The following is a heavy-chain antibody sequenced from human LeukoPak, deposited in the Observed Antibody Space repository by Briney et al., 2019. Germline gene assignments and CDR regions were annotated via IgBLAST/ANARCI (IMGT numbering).Heavy chain of an antibody. D-gene: IGHD3-9*01. CDR1: GYTFSSYG. Sequence: SVKVSCKASGYTFSSYGITWVRQAPGQGLEWMGRIIPILGIANYAQKFQGRVTITADKSTSTAYMELSSLRSEDTAVYYCATLPLTYDILTGYYFDYWGQGTLVTVSS. CDR3: ATLPLTYDILTGYYFDY. J-gene: IGHJ4*02. CDR2: IIPILGIA. V-gene: IGHV1-69*04.